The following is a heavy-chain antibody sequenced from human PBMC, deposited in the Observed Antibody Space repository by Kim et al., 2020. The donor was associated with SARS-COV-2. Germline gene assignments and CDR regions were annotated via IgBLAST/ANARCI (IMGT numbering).Heavy chain of an antibody. CDR3: VRVRYCGADCHRSDAFDF. V-gene: IGHV1-18*04. Sequence: ASVKVSGKASGYTFPVYSISWVRQAPGQGLEWMGLIVTYTGDTNYAQNLQDRVTMTTDASTTTAYMELTTLRSDDTAVYYCVRVRYCGADCHRSDAFDFWGQGTMVTVSS. CDR2: IVTYTGDT. D-gene: IGHD2-21*02. J-gene: IGHJ3*01. CDR1: GYTFPVYS.